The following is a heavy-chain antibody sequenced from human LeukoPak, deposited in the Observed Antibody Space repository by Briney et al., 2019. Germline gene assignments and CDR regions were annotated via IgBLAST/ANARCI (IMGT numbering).Heavy chain of an antibody. D-gene: IGHD3-3*01. Sequence: GGSLRLSCAASGFTFSSYGMHWVRQAPGKGLEWVAVISYDGSNKYYADSVKGRFTISRDNSKNTLYLQMNSLRAEDTAVYYCARPYYDFWSGHGYWGQGTLVTVSS. V-gene: IGHV3-30*03. CDR2: ISYDGSNK. J-gene: IGHJ4*02. CDR1: GFTFSSYG. CDR3: ARPYYDFWSGHGY.